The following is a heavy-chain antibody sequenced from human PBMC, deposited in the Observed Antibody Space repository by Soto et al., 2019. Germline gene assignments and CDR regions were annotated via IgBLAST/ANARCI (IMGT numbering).Heavy chain of an antibody. V-gene: IGHV3-21*01. CDR2: ISSSSSYI. D-gene: IGHD2-2*01. CDR1: GFTFSSYS. J-gene: IGHJ6*03. Sequence: GGSLRLSCAASGFTFSSYSMNWVRQAPGKGLEWVSSISSSSSYIYYADSVKGRFTISRDNAKNSLYLQMNSLRAEDTAVYYCARAGGYCSSTSCYGYYYYMDVWGKGTTVTVSS. CDR3: ARAGGYCSSTSCYGYYYYMDV.